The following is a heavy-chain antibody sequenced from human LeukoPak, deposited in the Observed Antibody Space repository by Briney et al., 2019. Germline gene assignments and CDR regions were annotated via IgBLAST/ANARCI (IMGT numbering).Heavy chain of an antibody. V-gene: IGHV3-30-3*01. D-gene: IGHD5-18*01. J-gene: IGHJ6*02. CDR1: GFTFSSYA. CDR3: ARDEGDSSLRHYYYGMDV. Sequence: GGSLRLSCAASGFTFSSYAMHWVRQAPGKGLEWVAVISYDGSNKYYADSVKGRFTISRDNSKNTLYLQMNSLRAEDTAVYYCARDEGDSSLRHYYYGMDVWGQGTTVTVSS. CDR2: ISYDGSNK.